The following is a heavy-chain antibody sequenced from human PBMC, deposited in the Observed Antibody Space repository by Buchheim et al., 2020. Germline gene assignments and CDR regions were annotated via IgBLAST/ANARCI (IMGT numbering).Heavy chain of an antibody. CDR3: ARDRDYGDQRFDY. CDR2: ISYDGSNK. V-gene: IGHV3-30-3*01. CDR1: GFTFSSYA. Sequence: QVQLVESGGGVVQPGRSLRLSCAASGFTFSSYAMHWVRQAPGKGLEWVAVISYDGSNKYYADSAKGRFTISRDNSKNTLYLQMNSLRAEDTAVYYCARDRDYGDQRFDYWGQGIL. D-gene: IGHD4-17*01. J-gene: IGHJ4*02.